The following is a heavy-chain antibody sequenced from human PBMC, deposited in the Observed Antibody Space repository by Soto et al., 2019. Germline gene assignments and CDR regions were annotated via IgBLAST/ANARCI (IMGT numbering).Heavy chain of an antibody. D-gene: IGHD6-25*01. CDR3: PRAHTGGYNYYGMDV. Sequence: GGSLSLSCAASGFTFSSYEMNWVRQAPGKGLEWVSYNSSSGSTIYYADSVKGRFTISRDNAKNSLYLQMNSLKAEEKAAYYCPRAHTGGYNYYGMDVCGQRTTVTVSS. CDR2: NSSSGSTI. CDR1: GFTFSSYE. V-gene: IGHV3-48*03. J-gene: IGHJ6*02.